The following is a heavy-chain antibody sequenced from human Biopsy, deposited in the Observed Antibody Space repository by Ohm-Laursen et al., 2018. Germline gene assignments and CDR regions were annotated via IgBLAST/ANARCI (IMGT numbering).Heavy chain of an antibody. CDR2: ITRRGLSL. Sequence: SLRLSCSASGLRFNYYKMNWVRQAPGRGLEWVSYITRRGLSLHYAESLRGRFFLSRDDAKNSVSLEMSSLRADDTALYFCASNVRLEMTGHSGVTTYSRYFAMDAWGRGTTVTVSS. CDR3: ASNVRLEMTGHSGVTTYSRYFAMDA. J-gene: IGHJ6*02. D-gene: IGHD3-9*01. V-gene: IGHV3-48*03. CDR1: GLRFNYYK.